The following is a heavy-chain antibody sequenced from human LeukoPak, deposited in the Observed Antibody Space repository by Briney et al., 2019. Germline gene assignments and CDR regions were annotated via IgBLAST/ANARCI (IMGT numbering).Heavy chain of an antibody. J-gene: IGHJ1*01. D-gene: IGHD4-17*01. V-gene: IGHV1-18*01. Sequence: ASVKVSCKPFGYTFTSYGITWVRQAPGQGLEWMGWISAYNGNTNYAQKFRGRVTMSTDTSTSTAYMELRSLKSDDTAVYYCARGGDYEYFQHWGQGTLVTVSS. CDR2: ISAYNGNT. CDR3: ARGGDYEYFQH. CDR1: GYTFTSYG.